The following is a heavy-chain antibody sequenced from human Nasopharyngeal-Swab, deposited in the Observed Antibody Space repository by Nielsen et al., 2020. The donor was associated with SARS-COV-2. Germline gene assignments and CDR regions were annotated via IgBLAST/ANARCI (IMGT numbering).Heavy chain of an antibody. CDR2: ISGRGTDT. J-gene: IGHJ4*02. CDR3: AKDGSSTPTY. D-gene: IGHD6-13*01. V-gene: IGHV3-23*01. CDR1: GLTFSTYA. Sequence: GESLKISCSVSGLTFSTYAMSWVRQAPGQGLEWVSAISGRGTDTYYADSVKGRFTISRDNSKNTVFLQMNILRADDTAVYYCAKDGSSTPTYWGQGTLVSVSS.